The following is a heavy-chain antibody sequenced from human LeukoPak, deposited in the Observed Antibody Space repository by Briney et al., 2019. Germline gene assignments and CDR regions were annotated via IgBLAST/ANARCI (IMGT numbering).Heavy chain of an antibody. CDR1: GYTFTAYY. V-gene: IGHV1-2*02. D-gene: IGHD1-26*01. Sequence: ASVKVSCKTSGYTFTAYYVHWVRQAPGQGLEWMGWINPNSGGTNYAQKFQGRVTMTRDTSISTAYMELSRLRSDDTAVYYCARDRTRGQFDYWGQGTLVTVSS. J-gene: IGHJ4*02. CDR3: ARDRTRGQFDY. CDR2: INPNSGGT.